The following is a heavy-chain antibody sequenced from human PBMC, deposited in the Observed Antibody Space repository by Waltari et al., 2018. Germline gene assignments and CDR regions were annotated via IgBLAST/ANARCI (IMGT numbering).Heavy chain of an antibody. Sequence: QVQLQQWGAGLLKPSETLSLTCAVYGGSFSGFYWTWIRQPPGRGLEWMGEINHSGSTNYDPSLKSRVTRALDTSRKHFSLKLSSVTAADTAVYYGARADRGPRFTSGSSATPDWGPWGQGTLVTVSS. J-gene: IGHJ5*02. V-gene: IGHV4-34*01. D-gene: IGHD1-26*01. CDR2: INHSGST. CDR3: ARADRGPRFTSGSSATPDWGP. CDR1: GGSFSGFY.